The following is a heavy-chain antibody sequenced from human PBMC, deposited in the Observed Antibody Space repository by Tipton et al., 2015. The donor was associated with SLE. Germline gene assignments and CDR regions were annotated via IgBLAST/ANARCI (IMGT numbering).Heavy chain of an antibody. CDR3: ARAGNYRFDY. CDR1: GFAFSTYW. CDR2: MNADGTSI. Sequence: SLRLSCAASGFAFSTYWMHWLRQAPGQGLVWVSRMNADGTSIDYADSVRGRFTISRDNTENTLYLAINSLRAEDTAVYYCARAGNYRFDYWGQGTLVTVSS. V-gene: IGHV3-74*01. J-gene: IGHJ4*02. D-gene: IGHD1-7*01.